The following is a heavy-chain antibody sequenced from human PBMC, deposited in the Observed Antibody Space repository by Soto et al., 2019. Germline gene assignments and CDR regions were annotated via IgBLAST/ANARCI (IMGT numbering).Heavy chain of an antibody. CDR3: TRGLGAGDY. D-gene: IGHD1-26*01. CDR1: GYIFINYY. Sequence: QVQLVQSGAEVKKPGASVKVSCEASGYIFINYYIHWVRQAPGQGLEWVGIINPTGGSTHYAQKFQGRVTMTRDTSTSTVQMELSSLRPEDTAVYYCTRGLGAGDYWGQGTLVTVSS. V-gene: IGHV1-46*03. CDR2: INPTGGST. J-gene: IGHJ4*02.